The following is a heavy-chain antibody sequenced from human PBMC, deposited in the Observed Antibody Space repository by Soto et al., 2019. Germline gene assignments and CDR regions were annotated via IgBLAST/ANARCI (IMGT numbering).Heavy chain of an antibody. V-gene: IGHV1-46*01. J-gene: IGHJ6*02. CDR1: GYTFSLYY. Sequence: QEQLVQSGAEVKKPGAAVKLSCKASGYTFSLYYMHWVRQAPGQGLEWMGMINPSGGGSTYAEKFEGRVTMSRDTSTTTVYMELSSLRSEDTAVYYCARGSRQPLVIYEYYYDMDVWGQGTTVTVS. CDR3: ARGSRQPLVIYEYYYDMDV. CDR2: INPSGGGS. D-gene: IGHD6-13*01.